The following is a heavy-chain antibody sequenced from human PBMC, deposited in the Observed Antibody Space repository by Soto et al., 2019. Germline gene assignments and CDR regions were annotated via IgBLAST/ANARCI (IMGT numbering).Heavy chain of an antibody. J-gene: IGHJ4*02. Sequence: GESLKISCNGSGYNFTTFWIGWVRQVPGKGLEWMGIIYPGDSETKYSPDFEGQVTISADRSTNTAYLQWLSLRASDTAMYYCARLGFPGAIYFDSWGLGTLVTVSS. CDR1: GYNFTTFW. V-gene: IGHV5-51*01. CDR2: IYPGDSET. CDR3: ARLGFPGAIYFDS.